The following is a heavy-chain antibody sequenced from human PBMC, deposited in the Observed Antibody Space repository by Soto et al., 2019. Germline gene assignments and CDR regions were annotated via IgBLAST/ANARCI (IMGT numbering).Heavy chain of an antibody. CDR1: GFTCIGYG. CDR2: ISYDGSNK. J-gene: IGHJ4*02. V-gene: IGHV3-30*18. D-gene: IGHD2-15*01. Sequence: VVSLRVSYAASGFTCIGYGIRWVLKEPGKGLEWVAVISYDGSNKYYADSVKGRFTISRDNSKNTLYLQMNSLRAEDTAVYYCAKDAARYCSGGICYYFDYWGQGTLVTVSS. CDR3: AKDAARYCSGGICYYFDY.